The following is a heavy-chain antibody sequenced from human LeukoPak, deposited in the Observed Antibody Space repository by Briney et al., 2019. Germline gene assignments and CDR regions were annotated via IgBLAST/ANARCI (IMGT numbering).Heavy chain of an antibody. V-gene: IGHV4-39*07. D-gene: IGHD6-13*01. CDR1: GGSISSSSYY. CDR2: IYYSGST. CDR3: ARDGRGSSSRAEWFDP. J-gene: IGHJ5*02. Sequence: SETLSLTCTVSGGSISSSSYYWGWIRQPPGKGLEWIGSIYYSGSTYYNPSLKSRVTVSVDTSKNQFSLKLSSVTAADTAVYYCARDGRGSSSRAEWFDPWGQGTLVTVSS.